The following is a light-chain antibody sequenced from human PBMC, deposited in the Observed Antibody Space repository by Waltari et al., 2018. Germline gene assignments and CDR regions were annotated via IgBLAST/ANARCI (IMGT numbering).Light chain of an antibody. CDR1: QNIYRW. V-gene: IGKV1-5*03. Sequence: DTQMTQSPSTVSASVGDRVSITCRASQNIYRWLAWYQQKPGKAPTLLIYKASTLESGVPSRFSGSGSGTDFTLTISNLQPDDFATYYCQHYNTFSSTFGQGTKLDIK. J-gene: IGKJ2*01. CDR2: KAS. CDR3: QHYNTFSST.